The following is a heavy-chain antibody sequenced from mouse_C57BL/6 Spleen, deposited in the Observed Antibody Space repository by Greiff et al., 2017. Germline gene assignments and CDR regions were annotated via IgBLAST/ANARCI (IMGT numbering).Heavy chain of an antibody. J-gene: IGHJ2*01. CDR1: GYTFTSYW. Sequence: VQLQQSGPELVRPGSSVKLSCTASGYTFTSYWMHWVKQRPIQGLEWIGNIDPSDSETHYNQTFTDKATLPVDKSSSTAYMQLSSLTSEDSAVYYCARGGYGTLDYWGQGTTLTVAS. D-gene: IGHD2-2*01. V-gene: IGHV1-52*01. CDR2: IDPSDSET. CDR3: ARGGYGTLDY.